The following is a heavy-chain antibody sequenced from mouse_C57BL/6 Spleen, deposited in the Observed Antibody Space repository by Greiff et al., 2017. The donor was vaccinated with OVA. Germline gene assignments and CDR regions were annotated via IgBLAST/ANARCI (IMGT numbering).Heavy chain of an antibody. V-gene: IGHV1-54*01. J-gene: IGHJ2*01. D-gene: IGHD2-10*01. CDR1: GYAFTNYL. CDR3: ARSGTSYYAHDGGFDY. CDR2: INPGSGGT. Sequence: VQLQQSGAELVRPGTSVKVSCKASGYAFTNYLIEWVKQRPGQGLEWIGVINPGSGGTNYNEKFKGKATLTADKSSSTAYMQLSSLTSEDSAVYFCARSGTSYYAHDGGFDYWGQGTTLTVSS.